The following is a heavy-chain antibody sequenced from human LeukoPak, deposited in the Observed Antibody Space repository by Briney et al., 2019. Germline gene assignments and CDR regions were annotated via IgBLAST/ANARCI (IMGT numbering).Heavy chain of an antibody. D-gene: IGHD6-13*01. Sequence: ASVKVSCKASGYTFTDYYMHWVRQAPGQGLEWMGWINPNSGGTNYAQKFKGRVTMTTDKSISTAYMELSRLRSDDTAVFYCAREEVIAAAGPTLDYWGQGALVTVSS. V-gene: IGHV1-2*02. CDR2: INPNSGGT. CDR1: GYTFTDYY. CDR3: AREEVIAAAGPTLDY. J-gene: IGHJ4*02.